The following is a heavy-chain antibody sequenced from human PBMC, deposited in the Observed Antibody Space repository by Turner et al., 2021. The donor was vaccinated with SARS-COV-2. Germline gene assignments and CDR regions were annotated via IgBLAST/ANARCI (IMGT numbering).Heavy chain of an antibody. CDR3: ATDPLGWAGYDY. J-gene: IGHJ4*02. CDR2: FDPEDRET. D-gene: IGHD6-25*01. CDR1: GYTLTEIF. V-gene: IGHV1-24*01. Sequence: QVHLVQSGAAMKQPGASVKVSSKVSGYTLTEIFIHWVRQAPGKGLEWMGGFDPEDRETIDAQKFQGRVTMTEDTSTDIAYMELSSLSSDDTAVYYCATDPLGWAGYDYWGQGTLVTVSS.